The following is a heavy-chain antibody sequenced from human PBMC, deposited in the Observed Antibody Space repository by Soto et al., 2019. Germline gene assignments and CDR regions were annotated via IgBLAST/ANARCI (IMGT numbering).Heavy chain of an antibody. J-gene: IGHJ4*02. CDR3: ARAGPYGDYAY. V-gene: IGHV3-48*02. CDR2: ISGGGSTI. Sequence: EVQLVETGGGLVQPGGSLRPSCPAPGFTFGDYSMNWVRQAPGKGLEWVSYISGGGSTIYYSDSVKGRFTISRDNAKNSLSLQMNSLRDEDTAVYYCARAGPYGDYAYWGQGTLVTVSS. CDR1: GFTFGDYS. D-gene: IGHD4-17*01.